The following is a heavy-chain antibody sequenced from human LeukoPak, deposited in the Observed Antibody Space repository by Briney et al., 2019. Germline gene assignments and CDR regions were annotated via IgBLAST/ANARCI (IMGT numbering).Heavy chain of an antibody. CDR3: ARKYYYGSGSYYYYMDV. CDR1: GFTFDDYG. Sequence: GGSLRLSCAASGFTFDDYGMSWVRQAPGKGLEWVSGINWNGGSTGYADSVEGRFTISRDNAKNSLYLQMNSLRAEDTALYYCARKYYYGSGSYYYYMDVWGKGTTVTVSS. D-gene: IGHD3-10*01. V-gene: IGHV3-20*04. CDR2: INWNGGST. J-gene: IGHJ6*03.